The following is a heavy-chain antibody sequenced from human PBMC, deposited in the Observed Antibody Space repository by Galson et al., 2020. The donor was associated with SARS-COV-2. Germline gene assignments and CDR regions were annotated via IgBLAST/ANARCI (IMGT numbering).Heavy chain of an antibody. Sequence: GESLKISCAASGFTFSDHYMDWVRQAPGKGLEWVGRTRNKANSYTTEYAASVKGRFTISRDDSKNSLYLQMNSLKTEDTAVYYCARSSIAVAGTEYYYGMDVWGPGTTVTVSS. CDR2: TRNKANSYTT. D-gene: IGHD6-19*01. V-gene: IGHV3-72*01. CDR3: ARSSIAVAGTEYYYGMDV. J-gene: IGHJ6*02. CDR1: GFTFSDHY.